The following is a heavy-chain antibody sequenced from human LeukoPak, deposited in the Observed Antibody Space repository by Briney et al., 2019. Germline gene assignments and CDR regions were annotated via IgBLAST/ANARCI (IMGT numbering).Heavy chain of an antibody. J-gene: IGHJ4*02. V-gene: IGHV3-23*01. CDR2: ISGSGGSM. D-gene: IGHD3-3*01. CDR3: AKSGRGGYDFWSGYYTDY. Sequence: GGSLRLSCAASGFTFSSYGMHWVRQAPGKGLEWVSAISGSGGSMYYADSVKGRFTISRDNSKNTLYLQVNSLRAEDTAVYYCAKSGRGGYDFWSGYYTDYWGQGTLVTVS. CDR1: GFTFSSYG.